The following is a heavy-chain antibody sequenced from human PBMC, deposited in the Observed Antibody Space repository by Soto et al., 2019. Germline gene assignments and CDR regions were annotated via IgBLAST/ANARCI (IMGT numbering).Heavy chain of an antibody. V-gene: IGHV1-8*01. Sequence: QVQLVQSGAEVKKPGASVKVSCKASGYTFTSYDINWVRQATGQGLEWMGWMNPNSGNTGSAQKFQGRVTMTRNTSISTAYMELSSLRSEDTAVYYCARWIRILYSGLYGMDVWGQGTTVTVSS. J-gene: IGHJ6*02. CDR2: MNPNSGNT. D-gene: IGHD2-15*01. CDR1: GYTFTSYD. CDR3: ARWIRILYSGLYGMDV.